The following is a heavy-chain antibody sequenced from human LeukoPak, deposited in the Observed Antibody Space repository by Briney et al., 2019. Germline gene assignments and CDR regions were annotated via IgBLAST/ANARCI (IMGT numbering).Heavy chain of an antibody. J-gene: IGHJ5*02. V-gene: IGHV1-69*05. CDR3: ARVPRVDYSNYWFDP. D-gene: IGHD4-11*01. Sequence: ASVKVSCKASGGTFSSCAISWVRQAPGQGLEWMGGIIPIFGTANYAQKFQGRVTITTDESTSTAYMELSSLRSEDTAVYYCARVPRVDYSNYWFDPWGQGTLVTVSS. CDR2: IIPIFGTA. CDR1: GGTFSSCA.